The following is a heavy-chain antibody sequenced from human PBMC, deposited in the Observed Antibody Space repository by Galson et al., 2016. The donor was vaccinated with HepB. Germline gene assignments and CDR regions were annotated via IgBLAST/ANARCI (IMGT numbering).Heavy chain of an antibody. V-gene: IGHV2-5*02. J-gene: IGHJ5*02. CDR1: GFSLNTERVG. CDR3: AHLILTYTTGWYGSWFDP. CDR2: IYWDDDK. D-gene: IGHD6-19*01. Sequence: PALVKPTQTLTLTCTFSGFSLNTERVGVGWIRQPPEKALEWLAIIYWDDDKRYSPSLRSRIDITKDTSRNQVVLTMTDVDPVDTATYYCAHLILTYTTGWYGSWFDPWGQGTLVTVSS.